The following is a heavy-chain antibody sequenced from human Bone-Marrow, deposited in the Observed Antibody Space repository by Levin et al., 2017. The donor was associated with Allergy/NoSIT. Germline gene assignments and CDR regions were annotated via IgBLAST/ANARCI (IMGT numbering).Heavy chain of an antibody. CDR1: GDSIPDYY. CDR2: MCYSATT. J-gene: IGHJ4*02. V-gene: IGHV4-59*01. D-gene: IGHD1-26*01. Sequence: SQTLSLPCPVSGDSIPDYYWSWIRQLPGRGLEWIGHMCYSATTSYNPSLKSRVTISIDTSKNQFSLKLTSVTAADTAVYYCARGRRPGTYRPLDYWGQGTLVTVSS. CDR3: ARGRRPGTYRPLDY.